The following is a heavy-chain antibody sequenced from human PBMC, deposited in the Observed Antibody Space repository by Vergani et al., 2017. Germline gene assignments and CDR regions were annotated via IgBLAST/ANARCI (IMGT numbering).Heavy chain of an antibody. J-gene: IGHJ4*02. V-gene: IGHV4-4*02. CDR3: ARADEVVPAASFDY. D-gene: IGHD2-2*01. CDR2: IYYSGST. Sequence: QVQLPESGPGLVKPSGTLSLTCAVSGGSISSSNWWSCVRQPPGKGVEWFGYIYYSGSTNYNPSLQSRVTISVDTSKNQFSLKLSSVTAADTAVYYCARADEVVPAASFDYWGQGTLVTVSS. CDR1: GGSISSSNW.